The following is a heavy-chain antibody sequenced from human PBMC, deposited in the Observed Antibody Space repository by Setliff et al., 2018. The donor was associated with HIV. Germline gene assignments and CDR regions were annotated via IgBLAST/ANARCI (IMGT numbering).Heavy chain of an antibody. J-gene: IGHJ4*02. V-gene: IGHV4-39*07. CDR3: ARGGYIAARFYYFDY. CDR1: GGSVSSSGYY. CDR2: VYYTGST. D-gene: IGHD6-6*01. Sequence: ASETLSLTCTLSGGSVSSSGYYWGWLRQPPGQGPEWIGSVYYTGSTYYSLSLNSRVTISVDTSKNQFSLTLSSVTAADTAVYYCARGGYIAARFYYFDYWGQGLLVTVSS.